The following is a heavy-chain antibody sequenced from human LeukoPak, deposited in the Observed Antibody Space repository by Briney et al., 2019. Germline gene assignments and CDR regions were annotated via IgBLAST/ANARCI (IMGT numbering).Heavy chain of an antibody. J-gene: IGHJ2*01. D-gene: IGHD3-16*01. Sequence: PGGSLRLSCAASGFTFSSYGMHWVRQAPGKGLEWVAVISYDGSNKYYADSVKGRFTISRDNSKNTLYLQMNSLRAEDTAVYYCAKDSLLGAHWYFDLWGRGTLVTVSS. V-gene: IGHV3-30*18. CDR1: GFTFSSYG. CDR3: AKDSLLGAHWYFDL. CDR2: ISYDGSNK.